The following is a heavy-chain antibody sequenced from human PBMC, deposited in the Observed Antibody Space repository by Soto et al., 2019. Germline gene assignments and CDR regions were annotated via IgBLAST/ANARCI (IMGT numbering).Heavy chain of an antibody. J-gene: IGHJ5*02. CDR3: ARRSRVFRWFDP. D-gene: IGHD3-10*01. V-gene: IGHV1-8*01. CDR2: MNPNSGNT. Sequence: QVQLVQSGAEVKKPGASVKVSGKASGYTFTSYDINWVRQATGQGLEWMGWMNPNSGNTGYAQKFQGRVTMTRNTSISTAYMELSSLRSEDTAVYYCARRSRVFRWFDPWGQGTLVTVSS. CDR1: GYTFTSYD.